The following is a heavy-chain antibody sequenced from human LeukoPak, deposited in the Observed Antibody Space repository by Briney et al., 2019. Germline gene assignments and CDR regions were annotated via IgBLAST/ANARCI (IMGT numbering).Heavy chain of an antibody. V-gene: IGHV1-2*02. Sequence: ASVKVSCKASGYTFTGYYMHWVRQAPGQGLEWMGWINPNSGGTNYAQKFQGRVTMTRDTSISTAYMELSRLRSDDTAVYYCARDTRYYDSSPDTFDYWGQGTLVTVSS. D-gene: IGHD3-22*01. CDR3: ARDTRYYDSSPDTFDY. J-gene: IGHJ4*02. CDR1: GYTFTGYY. CDR2: INPNSGGT.